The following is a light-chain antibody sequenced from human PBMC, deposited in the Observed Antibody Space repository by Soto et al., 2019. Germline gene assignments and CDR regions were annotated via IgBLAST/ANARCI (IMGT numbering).Light chain of an antibody. CDR1: QSVSSD. J-gene: IGKJ1*01. Sequence: EIFMTQSPATLSVSPGESATLCCRASQSVSSDLAWYQQKPGQAPRLLIYGASSRATGIPDRFSGSGSGTDFTLTISRLEPEDFAVYYCQQYGSSPRAFGQGTKVDIK. CDR3: QQYGSSPRA. V-gene: IGKV3-20*01. CDR2: GAS.